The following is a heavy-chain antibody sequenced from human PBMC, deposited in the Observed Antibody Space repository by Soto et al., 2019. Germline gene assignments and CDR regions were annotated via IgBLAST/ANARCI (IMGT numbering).Heavy chain of an antibody. CDR2: IYHSGST. CDR3: ATGGSRWSRGVYYRDY. V-gene: IGHV4-4*02. J-gene: IGHJ4*02. CDR1: GGSISSSNW. Sequence: SETLSLTCAVSGGSISSSNWWSWVRQPPGKGLEWIGEIYHSGSTNYNPSLKSRVTISVDKSKNQFSLKLSSVTAADTAVYYCATGGSRWSRGVYYRDYWGRGTRVNVSS. D-gene: IGHD6-19*01.